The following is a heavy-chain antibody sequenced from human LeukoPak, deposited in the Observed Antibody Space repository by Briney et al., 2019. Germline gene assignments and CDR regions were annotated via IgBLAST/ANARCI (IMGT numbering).Heavy chain of an antibody. CDR3: ARDGDPKYYYDSSGYYSY. V-gene: IGHV1-18*01. D-gene: IGHD3-22*01. Sequence: GASVKVSCKASGYTFTSYGISWVRQAPGQGHEWMGWISAYNGNTNYAQKLQGRVTMTTDTSTSTAYMELRSLRSDDTAVYYCARDGDPKYYYDSSGYYSYWGQGTLVTVSS. CDR1: GYTFTSYG. CDR2: ISAYNGNT. J-gene: IGHJ4*02.